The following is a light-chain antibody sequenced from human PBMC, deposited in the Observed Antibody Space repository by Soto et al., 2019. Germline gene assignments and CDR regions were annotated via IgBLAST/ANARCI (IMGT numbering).Light chain of an antibody. CDR1: KSDIGVYAF. CDR2: EVF. CDR3: NSYAGSNAYV. Sequence: QSALTQPPSASGSPGQSVTISCTGTKSDIGVYAFVSWYQHLPGKAPRLIIYEVFQRPSGVPDRFSGSKSGNTASLTVSGHQAADEGDYFCNSYAGSNAYVFGSGTRSRS. J-gene: IGLJ1*01. V-gene: IGLV2-8*01.